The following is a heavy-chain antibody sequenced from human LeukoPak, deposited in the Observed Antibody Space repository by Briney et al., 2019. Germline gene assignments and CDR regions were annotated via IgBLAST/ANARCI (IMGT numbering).Heavy chain of an antibody. CDR1: GFTFSTYD. D-gene: IGHD1-1*01. J-gene: IGHJ6*02. CDR2: IGTADDT. CDR3: AREIRETVITRHYYYGIDV. V-gene: IGHV3-13*01. Sequence: PGGSLRLSCAASGFTFSTYDMHWVRHVTGKGLEWVSAIGTADDTYYLGSVKGRFTISRENAKNVLYLQMSSLRAEDTAVYYCAREIRETVITRHYYYGIDVWGQGTTVTVSS.